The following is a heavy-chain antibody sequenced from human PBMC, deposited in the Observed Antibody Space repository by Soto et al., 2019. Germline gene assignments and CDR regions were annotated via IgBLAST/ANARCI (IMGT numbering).Heavy chain of an antibody. J-gene: IGHJ6*02. Sequence: PGESLKISCKGSGYSFTSYWISWVRQTPGKGLEWMGRIDPSDSYTNYSPSFQGHVTISADKSISTAYLQWSSLKASDTAMYYCARHRYYYDSSGYRYYYGMDVWGQGTTVTVSS. V-gene: IGHV5-10-1*01. D-gene: IGHD3-22*01. CDR2: IDPSDSYT. CDR3: ARHRYYYDSSGYRYYYGMDV. CDR1: GYSFTSYW.